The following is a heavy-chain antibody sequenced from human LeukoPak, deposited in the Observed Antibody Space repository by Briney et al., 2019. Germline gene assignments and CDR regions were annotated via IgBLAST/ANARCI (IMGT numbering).Heavy chain of an antibody. Sequence: GGSLRLSCAASGFTFSSYEMNWVRQAPGKGLEWGSYISSSGSTTYYADSVEGRFTISRDNANNSLYLQMNSLRAEDTAVYYCARDLTGFDYWGQGTLVTVSS. CDR3: ARDLTGFDY. CDR2: ISSSGSTT. CDR1: GFTFSSYE. V-gene: IGHV3-48*03. D-gene: IGHD3-16*01. J-gene: IGHJ4*02.